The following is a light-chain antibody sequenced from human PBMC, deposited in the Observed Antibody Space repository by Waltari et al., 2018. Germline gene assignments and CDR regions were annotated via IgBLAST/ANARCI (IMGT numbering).Light chain of an antibody. CDR1: QDISNY. CDR2: DAS. V-gene: IGKV1-33*01. Sequence: DIQMTQSPSSLSASVGDRVTITCQASQDISNYLNWYQQKPGQAPKLLIYDASNLETGVPSRLSGSGSGTDFTFTISSLQPEDIATYYCQQYDNLLFTFGPGTKVDIK. J-gene: IGKJ3*01. CDR3: QQYDNLLFT.